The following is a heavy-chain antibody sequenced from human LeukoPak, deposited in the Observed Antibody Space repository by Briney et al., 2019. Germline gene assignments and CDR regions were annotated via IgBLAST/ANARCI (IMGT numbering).Heavy chain of an antibody. J-gene: IGHJ5*02. V-gene: IGHV4-59*01. CDR1: GGSISSYY. CDR3: ARGWRLQSGSYWFDP. Sequence: NPSETLSLTCTVSGGSISSYYWSWIRQPPGKGLEWIGYIYYSGSTNYNPSLKSRVTISVDTSKNQFSLKLSSVTAADTAVYYCARGWRLQSGSYWFDPWGQGTLVTVSS. D-gene: IGHD1-26*01. CDR2: IYYSGST.